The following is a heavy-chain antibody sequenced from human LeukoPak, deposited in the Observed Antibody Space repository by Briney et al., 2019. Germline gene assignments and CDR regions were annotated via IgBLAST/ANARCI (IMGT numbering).Heavy chain of an antibody. V-gene: IGHV3-23*01. Sequence: PGGSLRLSCAASGFTFSNYAMSWVRQAPGKGLEWVSAIGGSGSNTYYADSVKGRFTISRDNSKNTLYLQMNSLRAEDTAVYYCAKRGGSYTGYWYFDLWGRGTLVTVSS. CDR1: GFTFSNYA. J-gene: IGHJ2*01. CDR3: AKRGGSYTGYWYFDL. D-gene: IGHD1-26*01. CDR2: IGGSGSNT.